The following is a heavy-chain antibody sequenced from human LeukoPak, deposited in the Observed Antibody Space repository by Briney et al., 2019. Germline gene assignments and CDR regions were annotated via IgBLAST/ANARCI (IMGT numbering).Heavy chain of an antibody. CDR1: GFTFSSYG. J-gene: IGHJ5*02. CDR3: AKEGTPQVSTWYDL. CDR2: ISYEGGTQ. Sequence: GGSLRLSCAASGFTFSSYGMHWVRQAPGKGLEWVAVISYEGGTQHYADSVKGRFIISRDNPRNTLYLQMNILRTEDTAVYYCAKEGTPQVSTWYDLWGQGTQVIVSS. D-gene: IGHD3-10*01. V-gene: IGHV3-30*18.